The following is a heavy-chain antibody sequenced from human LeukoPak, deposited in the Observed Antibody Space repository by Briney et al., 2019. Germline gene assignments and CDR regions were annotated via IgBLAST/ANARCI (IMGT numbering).Heavy chain of an antibody. D-gene: IGHD1-1*01. Sequence: PGGSLRLSCAASGFTFSDYYMSWIRQAPGKGLEWVSYISSSGTTIYYADSVKGRFTISRDNAKNSLYLQMHSLRAEDTAVYYCARTVQLERPVPLRNYYYMDVWGKGTTVTISS. J-gene: IGHJ6*03. CDR3: ARTVQLERPVPLRNYYYMDV. CDR1: GFTFSDYY. V-gene: IGHV3-11*01. CDR2: ISSSGTTI.